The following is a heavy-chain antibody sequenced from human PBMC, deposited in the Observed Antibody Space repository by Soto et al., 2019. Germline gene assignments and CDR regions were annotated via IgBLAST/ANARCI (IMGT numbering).Heavy chain of an antibody. V-gene: IGHV3-23*01. CDR3: AKDRVYYSDY. CDR1: GFTFTNFA. Sequence: GGSLRLSCAASGFTFTNFAISWVRQAPGRGLEWVSGIRISSDTTYYADSVMGRFTISRDNSKSTLYLQMNSLRAEDTAVYFCAKDRVYYSDYWGQGTLVTVYS. CDR2: IRISSDTT. J-gene: IGHJ4*02. D-gene: IGHD6-13*01.